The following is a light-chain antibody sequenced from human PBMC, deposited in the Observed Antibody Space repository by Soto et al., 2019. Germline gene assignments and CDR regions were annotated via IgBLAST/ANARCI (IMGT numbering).Light chain of an antibody. V-gene: IGKV3-20*01. Sequence: IVLTQSPGTLSLSPGERATLSCLASQRVSSSYLAWYQQKSGQAPRLLIYAASSRATGLPDRFSGSGSGADFTLTITRLEPEDFAVYHCQQYGSSPPPFGQGTKVAIQ. J-gene: IGKJ1*01. CDR1: QRVSSSY. CDR3: QQYGSSPPP. CDR2: AAS.